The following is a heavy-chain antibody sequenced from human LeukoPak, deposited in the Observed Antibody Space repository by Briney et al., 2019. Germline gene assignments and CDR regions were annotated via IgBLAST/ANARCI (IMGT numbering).Heavy chain of an antibody. V-gene: IGHV4-34*01. D-gene: IGHD6-13*01. Sequence: PGGSLRLSCVVSGFSFSTYNMNWVRQPPGKGLEWIGEINHSGSTNYNPSLKSRVTISVDTSKNQFSLKLSSVTAADTAVYYCARTREYSSSWSPFDYWGQGTLVTVSS. CDR3: ARTREYSSSWSPFDY. CDR1: GFSFSTYN. CDR2: INHSGST. J-gene: IGHJ4*02.